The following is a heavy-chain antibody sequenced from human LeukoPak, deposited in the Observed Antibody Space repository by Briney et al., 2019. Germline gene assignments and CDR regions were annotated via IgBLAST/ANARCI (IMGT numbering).Heavy chain of an antibody. J-gene: IGHJ4*02. V-gene: IGHV4-39*01. Sequence: ASETLSLTCIVSGGSISSSSHYWGRIRQPPGKGLEWIGSIYYSGSTYYSPSPKSRVTISVDTSKNQFPLKLRSVTAADTAVYHCARHWAYCSGGTCYSFDDWGQGTLVTVSS. CDR2: IYYSGST. CDR3: ARHWAYCSGGTCYSFDD. CDR1: GGSISSSSHY. D-gene: IGHD2-15*01.